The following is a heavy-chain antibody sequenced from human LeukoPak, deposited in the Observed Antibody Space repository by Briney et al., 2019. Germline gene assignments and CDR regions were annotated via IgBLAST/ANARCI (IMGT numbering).Heavy chain of an antibody. J-gene: IGHJ4*02. CDR1: GYTFGAYY. CDR2: INPNSGGT. V-gene: IGHV1-2*02. CDR3: ARFAFGGTSDY. Sequence: GASVKVSCKASGYTFGAYYMYWVRQAPGQGLEWMGWINPNSGGTNYAQKFQGRVTMTRDTSISTAYMELSRLRSDDTAVYYCARFAFGGTSDYWGQGTLVTVSS. D-gene: IGHD3-16*01.